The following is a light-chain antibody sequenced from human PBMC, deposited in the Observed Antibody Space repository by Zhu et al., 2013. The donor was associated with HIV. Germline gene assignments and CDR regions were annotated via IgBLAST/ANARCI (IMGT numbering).Light chain of an antibody. Sequence: QSALTQPASVSGSPGQSITISCTGTNSDIGVNNYVSWYQQYPGKVPKVMIYEVSKRPSGVSNRFSGSKSGNTASLTISGLQAEDEADYYCSSYTSISTLVFGGGTKLTVL. CDR2: EVS. J-gene: IGLJ2*01. CDR3: SSYTSISTLV. V-gene: IGLV2-14*01. CDR1: NSDIGVNNY.